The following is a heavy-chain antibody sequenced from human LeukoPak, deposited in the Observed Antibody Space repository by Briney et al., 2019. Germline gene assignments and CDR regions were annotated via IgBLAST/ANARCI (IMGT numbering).Heavy chain of an antibody. CDR3: AKDSLSTVTTNSDY. V-gene: IGHV3-30*02. CDR2: IRYDGSNK. D-gene: IGHD4-17*01. Sequence: HAGGSLRLSCAASGFTFSSYGMHWVRQAPGKGLEWVAFIRYDGSNKYYADSVKGRFTISRGNSKNTLHLQMNSLRAEDTAVYYCAKDSLSTVTTNSDYWGQGTLVTVSS. CDR1: GFTFSSYG. J-gene: IGHJ4*02.